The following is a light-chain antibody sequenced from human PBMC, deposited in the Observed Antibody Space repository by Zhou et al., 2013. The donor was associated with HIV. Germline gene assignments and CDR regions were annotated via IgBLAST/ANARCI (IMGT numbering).Light chain of an antibody. CDR1: QSVSTN. CDR3: QHYNSWPTT. V-gene: IGKV3-15*01. J-gene: IGKJ2*01. CDR2: GAS. Sequence: EVVMTQSPATLSASPGDRATLSCRASQSVSTNLAWYQQKPGQAPRLLIYGASTRATDIPARFSGSGSWTEFTLTISSIQSEDFAVYYCQHYNSWPTTFGQGTKAGDQT.